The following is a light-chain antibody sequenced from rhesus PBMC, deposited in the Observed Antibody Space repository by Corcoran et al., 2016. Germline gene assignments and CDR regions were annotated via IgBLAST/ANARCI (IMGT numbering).Light chain of an antibody. CDR1: SSDIGRYNY. CDR2: KVN. CDR3: HSYVAGDRYI. Sequence: QSAPIQSPSVSGSLGQSVTISCTGTSSDIGRYNYVSWYRQQPGTTTKLMIYKVNMRPSGVSDRFSGSKSGNTASLTISGLQSEDEADYFCHSYVAGDRYILGSGTWLTVL. J-gene: IGLJ1*01. V-gene: IGLV2-11*01.